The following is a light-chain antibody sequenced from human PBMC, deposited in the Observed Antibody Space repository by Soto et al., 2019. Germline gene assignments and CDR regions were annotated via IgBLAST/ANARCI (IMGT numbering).Light chain of an antibody. J-gene: IGKJ1*01. CDR2: GAS. CDR3: QQYGSSPRT. V-gene: IGKV3-20*01. CDR1: QSVRSDY. Sequence: EIVLTQSPGTLSLSPGERATLSCRASQSVRSDYLAWYQQKPGQAPRLHIYGASTRATGIPDRFTGSGSGTDFTLNISRLEPEDFAVYYCQQYGSSPRTFGQGTKVEIK.